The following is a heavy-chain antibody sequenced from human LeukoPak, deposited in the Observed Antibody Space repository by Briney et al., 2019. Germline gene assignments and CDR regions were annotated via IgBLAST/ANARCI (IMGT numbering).Heavy chain of an antibody. CDR1: GGSFSGYY. CDR3: ASGFGHIDY. J-gene: IGHJ4*02. V-gene: IGHV4-59*10. CDR2: IYTSGST. Sequence: KPSETLSLTCAVYGGSFSGYYWSWIRQPAGKGLEWIGRIYTSGSTNYNPSLKSRVTISVDTSKNQFSLKLSSVTAADTAVYYCASGFGHIDYWGQGTLVTVSS. D-gene: IGHD3/OR15-3a*01.